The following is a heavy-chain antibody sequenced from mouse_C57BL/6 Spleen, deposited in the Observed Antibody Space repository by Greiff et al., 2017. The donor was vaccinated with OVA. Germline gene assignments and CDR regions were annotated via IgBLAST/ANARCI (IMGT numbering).Heavy chain of an antibody. Sequence: QVQLKQPGAELVMPGASVKLSCKASGYTFTSYWMHWVKQRPGQGLEWIGEIDPSDSYTNYNQKFKGKSTLTVDKSSSTAYMQLSSLTSEDSAVYYCARVYSNYGEAMDYWGQGTSVTVSS. CDR1: GYTFTSYW. J-gene: IGHJ4*01. D-gene: IGHD2-5*01. V-gene: IGHV1-69*01. CDR2: IDPSDSYT. CDR3: ARVYSNYGEAMDY.